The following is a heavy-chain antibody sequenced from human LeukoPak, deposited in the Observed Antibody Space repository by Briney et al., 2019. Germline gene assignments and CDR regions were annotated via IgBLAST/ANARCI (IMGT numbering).Heavy chain of an antibody. D-gene: IGHD6-13*01. V-gene: IGHV3-30*18. CDR3: AKEIFADSSSLYYFDY. J-gene: IGHJ4*02. CDR1: GFAFSSYG. Sequence: GGSLRLSCAASGFAFSSYGMHWVRQAPGKGLEWVAVISYDGSNKYYADSVKGRFTISRDNSKNTLYLQMNSLRAEDTAVYYCAKEIFADSSSLYYFDYWGQGTLVTVSS. CDR2: ISYDGSNK.